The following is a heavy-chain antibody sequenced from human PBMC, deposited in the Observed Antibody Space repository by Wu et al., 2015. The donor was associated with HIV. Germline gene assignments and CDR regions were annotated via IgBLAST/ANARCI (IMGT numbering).Heavy chain of an antibody. CDR3: ARSRGLVTPLHYYYAMDV. CDR2: FDPEDGET. J-gene: IGHJ6*02. V-gene: IGHV1-24*01. D-gene: IGHD4-23*01. CDR1: GYTLTELS. Sequence: QVQLVQSGAEVKKPGASVKVSCKVSGYTLTELSMHWVRQAPGKGLEWMGGFDPEDGETIYAQKFQGRVIMTTDTSTTTAFMELRSLTSDDTAVYYCARSRGLVTPLHYYYAMDVWGQGTTVTVSS.